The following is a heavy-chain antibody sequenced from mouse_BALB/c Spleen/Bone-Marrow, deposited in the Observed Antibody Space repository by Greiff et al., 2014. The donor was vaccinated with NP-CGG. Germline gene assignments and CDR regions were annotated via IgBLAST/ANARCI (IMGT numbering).Heavy chain of an antibody. CDR2: ISSGSSTI. CDR3: ARSGIGYYYGSNSYAMDY. D-gene: IGHD1-1*01. J-gene: IGHJ4*01. Sequence: ESGGGLVQPGGSRKLSCAASGFTFSSFGMHWVRQAPEKGLEWVAYISSGSSTIYYADTVKGRFTISRDNPKNTLFLQMTSLRSEDTAMYYCARSGIGYYYGSNSYAMDYWGQGTSVTVSS. CDR1: GFTFSSFG. V-gene: IGHV5-17*02.